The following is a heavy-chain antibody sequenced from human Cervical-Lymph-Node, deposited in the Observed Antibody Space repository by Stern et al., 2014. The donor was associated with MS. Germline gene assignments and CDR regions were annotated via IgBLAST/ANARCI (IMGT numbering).Heavy chain of an antibody. CDR1: GYPLTELS. V-gene: IGHV1-24*01. CDR3: ATAPLAYYYDTSAYYNNY. J-gene: IGHJ4*02. D-gene: IGHD3-22*01. Sequence: QVQLVQSGAELKKPGASVKVSCKVSGYPLTELSMHWVRQAPGRGLEWMGGFDPEDGEIIYAQKFQGRVSMTEDASTETAYMDLSSLTSEDTAVYYCATAPLAYYYDTSAYYNNYWGQGTLVTVSS. CDR2: FDPEDGEI.